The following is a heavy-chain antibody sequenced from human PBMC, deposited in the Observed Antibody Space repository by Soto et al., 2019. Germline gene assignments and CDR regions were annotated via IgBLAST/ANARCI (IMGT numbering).Heavy chain of an antibody. J-gene: IGHJ5*02. V-gene: IGHV1-18*01. CDR2: VSAYNRNT. Sequence: ASVKVSCKASGYTFTNYGITWVRQAPGQGLEWMGWVSAYNRNTNYAQKFQDRVTMTTDTSTSTAYMELRSLRSDDTAVYYCARTHSSSSGGFWFDPWGQGTLVTVSS. CDR1: GYTFTNYG. D-gene: IGHD6-6*01. CDR3: ARTHSSSSGGFWFDP.